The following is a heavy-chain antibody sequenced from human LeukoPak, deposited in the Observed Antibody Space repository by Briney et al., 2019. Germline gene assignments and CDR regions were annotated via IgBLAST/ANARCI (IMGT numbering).Heavy chain of an antibody. CDR2: IYYSGST. Sequence: SEALSLTCTVSGGSISSYYWSWIRQPPGKGLEWIGYIYYSGSTNYNPSLKSRVTISVDTSKNQFSLKLSSVTAADTAVYYCARGQGPSYYDSSGYRNWFDPWGQGTLVTASS. J-gene: IGHJ5*02. D-gene: IGHD3-22*01. V-gene: IGHV4-59*01. CDR1: GGSISSYY. CDR3: ARGQGPSYYDSSGYRNWFDP.